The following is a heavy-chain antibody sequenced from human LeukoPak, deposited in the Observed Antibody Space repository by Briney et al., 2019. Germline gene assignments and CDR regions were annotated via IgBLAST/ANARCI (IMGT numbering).Heavy chain of an antibody. V-gene: IGHV3-74*01. CDR3: ATSLGPLTEY. D-gene: IGHD7-27*01. Sequence: GGSLRLSFAASGFAFISNWMHWVPQTPGKGLVWVSRINSGGSGTSYAASVEGRFTISRDNVKNTLYLQMDSLRAEDTAVYYCATSLGPLTEYWGQGTLVTVSS. J-gene: IGHJ4*02. CDR2: INSGGSGT. CDR1: GFAFISNW.